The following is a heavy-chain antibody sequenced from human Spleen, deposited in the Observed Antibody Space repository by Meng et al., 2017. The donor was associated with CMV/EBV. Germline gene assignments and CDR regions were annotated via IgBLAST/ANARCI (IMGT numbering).Heavy chain of an antibody. CDR3: ARGPQTGVSYYYYYYGMDV. V-gene: IGHV4-34*01. Sequence: SETLSLTCAVYGGSFSGYYWRWIRQPPGKGLEWIGEINHSGSTNYNPSLKSRVTISVDTSKNQFSLKLSSVTAADTAVYYCARGPQTGVSYYYYYYGMDVWGQGTTVTVSS. CDR1: GGSFSGYY. J-gene: IGHJ6*02. CDR2: INHSGST. D-gene: IGHD1-1*01.